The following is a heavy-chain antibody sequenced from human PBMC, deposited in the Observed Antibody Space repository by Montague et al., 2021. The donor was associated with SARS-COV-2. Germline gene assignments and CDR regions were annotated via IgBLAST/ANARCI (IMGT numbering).Heavy chain of an antibody. CDR1: GDSVRTNLYY. J-gene: IGHJ4*02. CDR2: NYYTRTT. CDR3: ANADRCSSGSCYSPFDS. Sequence: SETLSLTCTVSGDSVRTNLYYCGCIRQPPGKGLELVGNNYYTRTTYYNPSLKSRVTMSVDTSKNQFSLRLTSVAAADTAVYYCANADRCSSGSCYSPFDSWGQGSLVTVSS. D-gene: IGHD2-15*01. V-gene: IGHV4-39*01.